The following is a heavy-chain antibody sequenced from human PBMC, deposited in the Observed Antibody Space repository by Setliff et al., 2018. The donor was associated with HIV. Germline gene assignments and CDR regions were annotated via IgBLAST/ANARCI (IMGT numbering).Heavy chain of an antibody. CDR1: GGSISSTNW. V-gene: IGHV4-4*02. Sequence: SETLSLTCAVSGGSISSTNWWNWVRQPPGKGLEWIGEIYHSGDTNYNPSLKSRVTISVDKSKNQFSLKLTYVTAADTAVYYCARVAAGTYGKGDWFDPWGQGTQVTVSS. J-gene: IGHJ5*02. D-gene: IGHD3-10*01. CDR2: IYHSGDT. CDR3: ARVAAGTYGKGDWFDP.